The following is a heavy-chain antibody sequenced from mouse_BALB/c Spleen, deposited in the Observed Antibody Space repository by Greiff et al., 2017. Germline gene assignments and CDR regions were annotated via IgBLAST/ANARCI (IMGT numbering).Heavy chain of an antibody. CDR3: ARPYGSSFFAY. CDR1: GYSITSDYA. V-gene: IGHV3-2*02. D-gene: IGHD1-1*01. J-gene: IGHJ3*01. CDR2: ISYSGST. Sequence: DVQLQESGPGLVKPSQSLSLTCTVTGYSITSDYAWNWIRQFPGNKLEWMGYISYSGSTSYNPSLKSRISITRDTSKNQFFLQLNSVTTEDTATYYCARPYGSSFFAYWGQGTLVTVSA.